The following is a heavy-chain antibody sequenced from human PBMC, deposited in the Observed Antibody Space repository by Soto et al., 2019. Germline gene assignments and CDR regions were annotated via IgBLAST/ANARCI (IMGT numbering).Heavy chain of an antibody. CDR3: VKPGSYSYYFDY. CDR1: GFAFSSYA. D-gene: IGHD1-26*01. Sequence: GGSLRLSCSASGFAFSSYAMHWVRQAPGKGLENVSAISSNGGSTYYADSVKGRFTISRDNSKNTLYLQMSSLRAEDTAVYYCVKPGSYSYYFDYWGQGTLVTVSS. V-gene: IGHV3-64D*06. CDR2: ISSNGGST. J-gene: IGHJ4*02.